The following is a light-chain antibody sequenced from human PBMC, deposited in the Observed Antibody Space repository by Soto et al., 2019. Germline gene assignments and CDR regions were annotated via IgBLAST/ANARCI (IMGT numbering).Light chain of an antibody. CDR2: AAS. Sequence: PLCQCLSWQAPPVRAGLASALGASQGISSYLAWYQQKPGKAPKLLIYAASTLQSGVPSRFSGSGSGTDFTLTISSLQPEDFATYYCQQLNSYPLTFGQGTRLEIK. CDR1: QGISSY. V-gene: IGKV1-9*01. J-gene: IGKJ5*01. CDR3: QQLNSYPLT.